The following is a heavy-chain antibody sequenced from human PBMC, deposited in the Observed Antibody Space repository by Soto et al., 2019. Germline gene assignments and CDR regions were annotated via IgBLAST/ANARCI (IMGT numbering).Heavy chain of an antibody. CDR2: IWYDGSNK. D-gene: IGHD1-26*01. V-gene: IGHV3-33*01. CDR1: GFTFSSYG. CDR3: ARVGSFPEGGAFDI. J-gene: IGHJ3*02. Sequence: QVQLVESGGGVVQPGRSLRLSCAASGFTFSSYGMHWVRQAPGKGLEWVAVIWYDGSNKYYADSVKGRFTISRDNSKNTLYLQMNSLRAEDTAVYYCARVGSFPEGGAFDIWGQGTMVTVSS.